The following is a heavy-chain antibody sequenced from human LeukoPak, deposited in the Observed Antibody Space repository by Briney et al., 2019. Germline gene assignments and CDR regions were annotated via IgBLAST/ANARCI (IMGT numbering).Heavy chain of an antibody. Sequence: GGSLRLSCAASGFTFSSYAMSWVRQAPGKGLEWVSAITGSGGNTYFADSVKGRFTISRDNSKNTLYLQMNSLRAEDTAVYYRAKDLGYCSGGSCYWGQGTLVTVSS. J-gene: IGHJ4*02. CDR1: GFTFSSYA. V-gene: IGHV3-23*01. D-gene: IGHD2-15*01. CDR3: AKDLGYCSGGSCY. CDR2: ITGSGGNT.